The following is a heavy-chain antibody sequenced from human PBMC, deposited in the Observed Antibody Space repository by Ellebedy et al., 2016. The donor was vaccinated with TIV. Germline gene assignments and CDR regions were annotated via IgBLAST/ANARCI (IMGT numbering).Heavy chain of an antibody. V-gene: IGHV3-30*03. CDR3: ARGGSSGSSDY. Sequence: GGSLRLSXVASGFTFRSHGIYWVRQAPGKGLEWVAVISSDGSNKYYADSVKGRFTISRDNSMNTLYLQMNSLRTDDMAVYYCARGGSSGSSDYWGQGTLVTVSS. D-gene: IGHD3-10*01. J-gene: IGHJ4*02. CDR1: GFTFRSHG. CDR2: ISSDGSNK.